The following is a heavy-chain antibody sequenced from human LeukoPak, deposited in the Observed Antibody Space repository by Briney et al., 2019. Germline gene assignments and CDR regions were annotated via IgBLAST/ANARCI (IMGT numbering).Heavy chain of an antibody. CDR3: AMTTVTTFRPGAFDI. CDR1: GFTFSSYA. J-gene: IGHJ3*02. V-gene: IGHV3-23*01. D-gene: IGHD4-17*01. CDR2: ISGSGGST. Sequence: GGSLRLSCAASGFTFSSYAMSWVRQAPGKGLGWVSAISGSGGSTYYADSVKGRFTISRDNSKNTLYLQMNSLRAEDTAVYYCAMTTVTTFRPGAFDIWGQGTMVTVSS.